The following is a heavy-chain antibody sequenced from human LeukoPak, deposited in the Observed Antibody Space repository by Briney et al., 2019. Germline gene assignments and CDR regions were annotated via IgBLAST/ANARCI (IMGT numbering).Heavy chain of an antibody. CDR1: GGTFSSYA. CDR2: IIPILGIA. CDR3: ARAGSGSYYNVRLDY. J-gene: IGHJ4*02. V-gene: IGHV1-69*04. D-gene: IGHD3-10*01. Sequence: ASVKVSCKASGGTFSSYAISWVRQAPGQGLEWMGRIIPILGIANYAQKFQGRVTITADKSTSTAYMELSSLRSEDTAVYYCARAGSGSYYNVRLDYWGQGTLVTVSS.